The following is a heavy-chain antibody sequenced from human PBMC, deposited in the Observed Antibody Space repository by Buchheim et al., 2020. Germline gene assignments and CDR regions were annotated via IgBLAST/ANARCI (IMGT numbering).Heavy chain of an antibody. D-gene: IGHD3-10*01. CDR1: GFTFSSYA. V-gene: IGHV3-23*01. Sequence: EVQLLESGGGLVQPGGSLRLSCAASGFTFSSYAMSWVRQAPGKGLEWVSAISGSGGSTYYADSVKGRFTISRDNSKNTLSLQMNSLRAEDTAVYYCAKDTRAVAKRITMVRGVAIDYWGQGTL. CDR3: AKDTRAVAKRITMVRGVAIDY. J-gene: IGHJ4*02. CDR2: ISGSGGST.